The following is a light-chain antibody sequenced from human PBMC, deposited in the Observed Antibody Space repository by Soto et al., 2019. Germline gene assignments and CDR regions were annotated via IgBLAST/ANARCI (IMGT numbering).Light chain of an antibody. Sequence: EIHMTQSPATLSVSPGERATLSCRASQSVSSNLAWYQQKPGQAPRLLIYGASTRATGIPARFSGSGSGTEFNLTISSLQSEDFAVYYCQQYNNWPPEITFGQGTRLEIK. CDR1: QSVSSN. J-gene: IGKJ5*01. CDR3: QQYNNWPPEIT. V-gene: IGKV3-15*01. CDR2: GAS.